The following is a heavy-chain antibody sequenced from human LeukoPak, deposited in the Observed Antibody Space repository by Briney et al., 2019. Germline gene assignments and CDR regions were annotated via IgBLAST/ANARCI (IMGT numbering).Heavy chain of an antibody. CDR3: ARVHYYDSSGYSWYFDL. CDR1: GGSISSGDYY. V-gene: IGHV4-30-4*01. CDR2: IYYSGST. D-gene: IGHD3-22*01. J-gene: IGHJ2*01. Sequence: SETLSLTCTVSGGSISSGDYYWSWIRQPPGKGLEWIGYIYYSGSTYYNPSLKSRVTISVDTSKNQFSLKLSSVTAADTAVYYCARVHYYDSSGYSWYFDLWGRGTLVTVSS.